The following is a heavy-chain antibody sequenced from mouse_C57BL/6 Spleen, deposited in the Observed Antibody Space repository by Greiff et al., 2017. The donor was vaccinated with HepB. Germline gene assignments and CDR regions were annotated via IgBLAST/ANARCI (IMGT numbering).Heavy chain of an antibody. J-gene: IGHJ1*03. Sequence: VKLVESGAELVMPGASVKLSCKASGYTFTSYWMHWVKQRPGQGLEWIGEIDPSDSYTNYNQKFKGKSTLTVDKSSSTAYMQLSSLTSEDSAVYYCARYLDGSLRGYFDVWGTGTTVTVSS. D-gene: IGHD2-3*01. CDR3: ARYLDGSLRGYFDV. CDR2: IDPSDSYT. CDR1: GYTFTSYW. V-gene: IGHV1-69*01.